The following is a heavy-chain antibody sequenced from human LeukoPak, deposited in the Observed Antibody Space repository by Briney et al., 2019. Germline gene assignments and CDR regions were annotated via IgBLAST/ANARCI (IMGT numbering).Heavy chain of an antibody. J-gene: IGHJ5*02. CDR3: ARDRLVPGLDP. Sequence: SETLSLTCTVSGGSISSYYWSWIRQPPGKGLEWIGYIYYSGSTNYNPSLKSRVTISVDTSKNQFSLKLSSVTAADTAVYYCARDRLVPGLDPWGQGTLVTVSS. CDR1: GGSISSYY. CDR2: IYYSGST. D-gene: IGHD2-21*01. V-gene: IGHV4-59*01.